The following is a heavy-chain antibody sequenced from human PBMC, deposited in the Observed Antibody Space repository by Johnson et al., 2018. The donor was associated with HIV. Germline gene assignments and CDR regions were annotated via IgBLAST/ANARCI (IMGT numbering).Heavy chain of an antibody. D-gene: IGHD3-10*01. J-gene: IGHJ3*02. CDR2: IKQDGSEK. Sequence: VQLVESGGGVVQPVRSLRLSCAASGFTFSSYGMHWVRQAPGKGLAWVATIKQDGSEKYYVDSVKGRFTISRDNAKNSLYLQLNSLRAENTAVYYCARAGWYGEGAFDIWGQGTMVTVSS. CDR3: ARAGWYGEGAFDI. CDR1: GFTFSSYG. V-gene: IGHV3-7*01.